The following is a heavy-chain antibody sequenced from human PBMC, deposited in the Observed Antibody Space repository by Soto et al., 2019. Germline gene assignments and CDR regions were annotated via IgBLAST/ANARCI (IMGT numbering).Heavy chain of an antibody. CDR1: GFTLSGHL. D-gene: IGHD4-4*01. CDR2: TNPGGSST. J-gene: IGHJ6*04. V-gene: IGHV3-74*01. Sequence: PGGSLRLSCAASGFTLSGHLMHWVRQAPGRGLVWVSLTNPGGSSTTYADSVKGRFTISRDNAKNTLYLQMNSLRAEDTAVYYCARGVNYAMDVWGNGTTVTVAS. CDR3: ARGVNYAMDV.